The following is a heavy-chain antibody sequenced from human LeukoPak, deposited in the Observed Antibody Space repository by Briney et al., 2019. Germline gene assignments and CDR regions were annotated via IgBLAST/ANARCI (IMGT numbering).Heavy chain of an antibody. CDR1: GGSLTISY. CDR3: ARGGYDSSGYDYYYYYMDV. V-gene: IGHV4-4*09. CDR2: IYTSRGT. J-gene: IGHJ6*03. D-gene: IGHD3-22*01. Sequence: PGTLSHTCTVSGGSLTISYWSWIRPTPGEGLGWSGYIYTSRGTNYNPPLKSRVTISVDTSKIQFSLKLSSVTAADTAVYYCARGGYDSSGYDYYYYYMDVWGKGTTVTVSS.